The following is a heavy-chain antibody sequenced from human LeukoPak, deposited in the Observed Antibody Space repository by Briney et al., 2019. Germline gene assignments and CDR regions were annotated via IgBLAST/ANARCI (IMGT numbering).Heavy chain of an antibody. D-gene: IGHD1-26*01. CDR2: ISSSSSYI. CDR1: GFTFGSYS. V-gene: IGHV3-21*01. Sequence: GGSLRLSCAASGFTFGSYSMNWVRQAPGKGLEWVSSISSSSSYIYYADSVKGRFTISRDNAKNSLYLQMNSLRAEDTAVYYCAVQPVGSYYGFDYWGQGTLVTVSS. CDR3: AVQPVGSYYGFDY. J-gene: IGHJ4*02.